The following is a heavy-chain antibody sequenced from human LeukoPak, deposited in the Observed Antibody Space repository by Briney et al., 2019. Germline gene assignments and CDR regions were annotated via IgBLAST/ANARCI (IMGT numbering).Heavy chain of an antibody. J-gene: IGHJ4*02. Sequence: GESLKISCKGSGYSFTSYWIGWVRQMPGKGLEWMGIIYPGDSDTRYSPSFQGQVTISADKSISTAYLQWSSLKASDTAMYYCARHLPPYYGSGSSFDNWGQGTLVTVSS. CDR1: GYSFTSYW. CDR3: ARHLPPYYGSGSSFDN. V-gene: IGHV5-51*01. D-gene: IGHD3-10*01. CDR2: IYPGDSDT.